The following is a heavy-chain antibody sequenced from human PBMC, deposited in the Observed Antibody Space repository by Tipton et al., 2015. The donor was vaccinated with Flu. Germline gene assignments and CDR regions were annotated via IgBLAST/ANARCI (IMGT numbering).Heavy chain of an antibody. Sequence: QLVQSGAEVKKPGASVKVSCKASGYTFTSYYMHWVRQAPGQGLEWMGIINPSGGSTSYAQKFQGRVTMTRDTSTSTVYMELSSLRSEDTAVYYCGRTKFDYGDYGNWFDPWGQGTLVTVSS. D-gene: IGHD4-17*01. CDR3: GRTKFDYGDYGNWFDP. J-gene: IGHJ5*02. CDR2: INPSGGST. V-gene: IGHV1-46*01. CDR1: GYTFTSYY.